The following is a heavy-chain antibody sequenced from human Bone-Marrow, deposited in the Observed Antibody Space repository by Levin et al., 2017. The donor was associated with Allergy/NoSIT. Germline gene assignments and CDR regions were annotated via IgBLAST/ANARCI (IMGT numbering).Heavy chain of an antibody. V-gene: IGHV3-20*04. CDR1: GFTFDNYG. J-gene: IGHJ4*02. CDR2: INWNGGTT. Sequence: GASVKVSCEASGFTFDNYGMSWVRQAPGKGLEWVSGINWNGGTTGYADSVRGRFTISRDNAKNSLYLVLNSLRAEDTALYYCARAPLYSSGWYGGDYWGQGTLVTVSS. CDR3: ARAPLYSSGWYGGDY. D-gene: IGHD6-19*01.